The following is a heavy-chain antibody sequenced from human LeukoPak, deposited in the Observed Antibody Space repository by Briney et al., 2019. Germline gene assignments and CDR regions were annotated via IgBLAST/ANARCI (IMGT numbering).Heavy chain of an antibody. CDR1: GFTFSSYG. V-gene: IGHV3-23*01. CDR2: ISDSGGGT. CDR3: AKEGGGSSGWYLDFYYYGMDV. J-gene: IGHJ6*04. Sequence: GGSLRLSCAASGFTFSSYGMSWVRQAPGKGLEWVSTISDSGGGTYYADSVKGRFTISRDNSKNRLYLQMNSLRAEDTAVNYCAKEGGGSSGWYLDFYYYGMDVWGKGTTVTVSS. D-gene: IGHD6-19*01.